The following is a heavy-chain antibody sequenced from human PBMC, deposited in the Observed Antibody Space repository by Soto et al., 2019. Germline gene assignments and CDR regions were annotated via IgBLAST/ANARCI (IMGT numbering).Heavy chain of an antibody. V-gene: IGHV1-69*01. D-gene: IGHD6-6*01. J-gene: IGHJ6*02. Sequence: QVQLVQSGAEVKKPGSSVKVSCKASGGTFTSNVISWVRQAPGQGLEWMGGIIPYFGTASYAPKFRDRVTITEGESTTTSSMELSSLSSEDTAVYYCARDRRMAARGPPAVDVWGQGTTVTVSS. CDR3: ARDRRMAARGPPAVDV. CDR2: IIPYFGTA. CDR1: GGTFTSNV.